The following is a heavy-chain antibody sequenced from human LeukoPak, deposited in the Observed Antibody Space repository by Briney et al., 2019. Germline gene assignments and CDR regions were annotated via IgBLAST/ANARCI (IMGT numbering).Heavy chain of an antibody. J-gene: IGHJ4*02. V-gene: IGHV4-61*02. D-gene: IGHD3-10*01. CDR2: IYSSGST. CDR1: GGSISRGSYY. Sequence: SETLSLTCSVSGGSISRGSYYWNWIRQPAGKGLEWMGRIYSSGSTNYNPSLEGRVTISTDMSKNQFSLKLTSVTAADTAVYYCARQTSGVLYFDSWGQGTLAIVSS. CDR3: ARQTSGVLYFDS.